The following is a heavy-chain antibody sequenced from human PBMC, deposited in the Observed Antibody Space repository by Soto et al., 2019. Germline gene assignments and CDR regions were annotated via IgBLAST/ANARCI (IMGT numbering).Heavy chain of an antibody. Sequence: GSLRLSCAASGFTFSSYGMHWVRQAPGKGLEWVAVIWYDGSNKYYADSVKGRFTISRDNSKNTLYLQMNSLRAEDTAVYYCARDLRIAARPPLGYWGQGTLVTVSS. D-gene: IGHD6-6*01. CDR2: IWYDGSNK. J-gene: IGHJ4*02. CDR3: ARDLRIAARPPLGY. CDR1: GFTFSSYG. V-gene: IGHV3-33*01.